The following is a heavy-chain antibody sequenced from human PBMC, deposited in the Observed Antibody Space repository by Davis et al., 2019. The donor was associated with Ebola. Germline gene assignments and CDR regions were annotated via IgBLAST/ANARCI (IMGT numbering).Heavy chain of an antibody. CDR3: ARDGYNNDYSGIDV. Sequence: MPSETLSLTCTVSGGSISTYYWSWIRQPPGKGLEWIGNMFYRGNTNYNPSLRSRVTMSVETSKNQFSLRLSSVTAADTAVYYCARDGYNNDYSGIDVWGQGTTVTVSS. V-gene: IGHV4-59*01. CDR1: GGSISTYY. D-gene: IGHD5-24*01. CDR2: MFYRGNT. J-gene: IGHJ6*02.